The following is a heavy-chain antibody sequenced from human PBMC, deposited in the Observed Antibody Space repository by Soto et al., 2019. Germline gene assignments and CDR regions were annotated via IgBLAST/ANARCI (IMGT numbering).Heavy chain of an antibody. V-gene: IGHV4-31*03. CDR2: IYYSGST. Sequence: SETLSLTCTVSGGSISSGGYYRSWIRQHPGKGLEWIGYIYYSGSTYYNPSLKSRVTISVDTSKNQFSLKLSSVTAADTAVYYCARDAYNYYYGMDVWGQGTTVTVSS. CDR1: GGSISSGGYY. J-gene: IGHJ6*02. CDR3: ARDAYNYYYGMDV.